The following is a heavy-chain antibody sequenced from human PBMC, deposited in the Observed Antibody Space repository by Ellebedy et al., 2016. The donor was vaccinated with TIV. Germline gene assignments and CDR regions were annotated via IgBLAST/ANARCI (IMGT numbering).Heavy chain of an antibody. Sequence: MPSETLSLTCTVSGSSISDYYWTWIRQPPGKGLEWIGYIYYTIGSSTYSPSLKSRVAISVDTSKNQFSLKLYSVTAADTAVYFCARHIVVPTPGFDYWGQGALVTVSS. CDR3: ARHIVVPTPGFDY. V-gene: IGHV4-59*08. CDR1: GSSISDYY. CDR2: IYYTIGSS. J-gene: IGHJ4*02. D-gene: IGHD1-26*01.